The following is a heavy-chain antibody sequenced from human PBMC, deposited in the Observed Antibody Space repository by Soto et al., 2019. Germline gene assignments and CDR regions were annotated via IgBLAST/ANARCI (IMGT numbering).Heavy chain of an antibody. J-gene: IGHJ4*02. CDR3: ARLNSGHLRAVDF. V-gene: IGHV4-4*02. Sequence: SRVTISLDKSKNQFSLKLNSVTAADTAVYYCARLNSGHLRAVDFWGQGTLVTVSS. D-gene: IGHD2-21*01.